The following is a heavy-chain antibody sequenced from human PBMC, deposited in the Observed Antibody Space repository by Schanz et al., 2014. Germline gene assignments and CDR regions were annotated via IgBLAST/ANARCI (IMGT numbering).Heavy chain of an antibody. CDR3: AKIERNED. D-gene: IGHD1-1*01. J-gene: IGHJ4*02. Sequence: EMQLLESGGGLIQPGGSLRLSCAASGFTFSTHAMSWVRQAPGKGLEWVSTIGTSGGTNYAESVKGRFTISRDNSKNTLYLQMNSLRAKDTAVYFCAKIERNEDWGQGTLVTVSS. CDR1: GFTFSTHA. V-gene: IGHV3-23*01. CDR2: IGTSGGT.